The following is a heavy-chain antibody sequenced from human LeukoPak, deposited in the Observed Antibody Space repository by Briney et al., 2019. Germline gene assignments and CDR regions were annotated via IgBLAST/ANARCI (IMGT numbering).Heavy chain of an antibody. CDR1: GYTFTDYY. CDR2: INPNSGDT. Sequence: GASVKVSCKASGYTFTDYYLHWVRHAPGQGFEWMGWINPNSGDTNYAQKFQGRVTMTRDTSISTAHMEMSRLRSDDTAVYHCARANFLYCSSTTCLFDYWGQGTLVTVSS. D-gene: IGHD2-2*01. V-gene: IGHV1-2*02. CDR3: ARANFLYCSSTTCLFDY. J-gene: IGHJ4*02.